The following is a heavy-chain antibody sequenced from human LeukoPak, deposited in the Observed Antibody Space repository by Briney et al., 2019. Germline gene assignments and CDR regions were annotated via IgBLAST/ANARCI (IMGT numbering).Heavy chain of an antibody. V-gene: IGHV3-23*01. J-gene: IGHJ4*02. D-gene: IGHD5-18*01. CDR3: ATWGRPGDTAMVGDY. CDR1: GLSFSGYA. CDR2: ISGSGGHT. Sequence: GGSLRLSCEASGLSFSGYAMSWVRQAPGTGLDWVSGISGSGGHTYFADSVKGRFTISRDNSKNTLYLQMNSLRAEDTAVYYCATWGRPGDTAMVGDYWGQGTPVTVSS.